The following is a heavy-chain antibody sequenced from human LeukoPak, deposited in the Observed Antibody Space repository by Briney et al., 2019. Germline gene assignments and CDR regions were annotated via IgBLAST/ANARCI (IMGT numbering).Heavy chain of an antibody. CDR1: GFTFSSFP. CDR2: FFHDAGGT. D-gene: IGHD1-1*01. Sequence: GGSLRLSCAASGFTFSSFPMSWVRQAPGKGLEWVSSFFHDAGGTYYADSVTGRFTISRDDSKNTLYLQMNSLRAEDTAVYYCATTLLRASTYMDVWGKGTTVTVSS. V-gene: IGHV3-23*01. CDR3: ATTLLRASTYMDV. J-gene: IGHJ6*03.